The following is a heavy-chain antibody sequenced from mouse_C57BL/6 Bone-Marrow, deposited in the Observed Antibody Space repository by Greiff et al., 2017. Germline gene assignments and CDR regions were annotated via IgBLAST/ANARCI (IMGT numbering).Heavy chain of an antibody. J-gene: IGHJ1*03. CDR1: GFNIKDYY. CDR2: IDPEDGDT. V-gene: IGHV14-1*01. CDR3: TFYDGYYMYCGV. D-gene: IGHD2-3*01. Sequence: VQLQQSGAELVRPGASVKLSCTASGFNIKDYYMHWVKQRPEQGLEWIGRIDPEDGDTEYAPKFQGKATMTVDTSSNTAYLLLRSLTSEDPAVYYCTFYDGYYMYCGVWGTGTTVTVAS.